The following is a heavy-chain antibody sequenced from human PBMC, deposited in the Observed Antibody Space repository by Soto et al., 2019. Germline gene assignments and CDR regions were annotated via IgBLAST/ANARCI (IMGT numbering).Heavy chain of an antibody. CDR1: DFSLSVFY. Sequence: GGSLRLSCVGSDFSLSVFYMSWVRHAPGKGLEWLSFISMSGSYKTYAASVEGRFTISRDNVKNILYLQMDSLRVEDTAVYYCASRGHCSNGQCHPFDYWGQGTQVTVSS. CDR2: ISMSGSYK. D-gene: IGHD2-8*01. V-gene: IGHV3-11*06. J-gene: IGHJ4*02. CDR3: ASRGHCSNGQCHPFDY.